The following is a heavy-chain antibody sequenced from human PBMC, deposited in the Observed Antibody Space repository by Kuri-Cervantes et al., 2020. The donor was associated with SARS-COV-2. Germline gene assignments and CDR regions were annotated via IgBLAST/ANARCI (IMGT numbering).Heavy chain of an antibody. CDR1: GFTFSSYS. D-gene: IGHD4-17*01. CDR2: ISSDSTYI. J-gene: IGHJ4*02. CDR3: ARSPGDGDYDPFDY. V-gene: IGHV3-21*01. Sequence: GGSLRLSCAASGFTFSSYSMNWVRQAPGKGLEWVSSISSDSTYIHYADSVRGRFTISRDNAKNSLYLQMNSLRAEDTAVYYCARSPGDGDYDPFDYWGQGTLVTVSS.